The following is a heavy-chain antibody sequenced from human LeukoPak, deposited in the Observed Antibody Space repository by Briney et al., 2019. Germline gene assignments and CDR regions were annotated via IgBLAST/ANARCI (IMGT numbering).Heavy chain of an antibody. CDR1: GFTFSSYA. J-gene: IGHJ3*02. CDR2: ISGSGGST. D-gene: IGHD2-15*01. Sequence: GGSLRLSCASSGFTFSSYAMSRVRQAPGKGLEWVSAISGSGGSTYYADSVKGRFTISRDNSKNTLYLQMNSLRAEDTAVYYCAKARRGAASAFDIWGQGTMVTVSS. V-gene: IGHV3-23*01. CDR3: AKARRGAASAFDI.